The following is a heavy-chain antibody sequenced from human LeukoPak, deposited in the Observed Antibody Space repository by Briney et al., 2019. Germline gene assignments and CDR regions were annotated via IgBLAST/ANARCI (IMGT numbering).Heavy chain of an antibody. CDR1: GFTFSSYA. J-gene: IGHJ4*02. CDR3: AKGALRLGELLLYSNDY. CDR2: ISGSGGGT. D-gene: IGHD3-16*02. V-gene: IGHV3-23*01. Sequence: GGSLRLSCAASGFTFSSYAMSWVRQAPGKGLEWVSAISGSGGGTYYADSVKGRFTISRDNSKNTLYLQMNSLRAEDTAVYYCAKGALRLGELLLYSNDYWGQGTLVTVSS.